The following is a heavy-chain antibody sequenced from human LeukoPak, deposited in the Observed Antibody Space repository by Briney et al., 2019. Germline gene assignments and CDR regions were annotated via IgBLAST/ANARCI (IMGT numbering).Heavy chain of an antibody. CDR3: AKTPAAGTGRYYYYYMDV. CDR2: INPSGGST. V-gene: IGHV1-46*01. D-gene: IGHD6-13*01. J-gene: IGHJ6*03. CDR1: GYTFTSYY. Sequence: ASVKVSCKASGYTFTSYYMHWVRQAPGQGLEWMGIINPSGGSTSYAQKFQGRVTMTRDMSTSTVYMELSSLRSEDTAVYYCAKTPAAGTGRYYYYYMDVWGKGTTVTVSS.